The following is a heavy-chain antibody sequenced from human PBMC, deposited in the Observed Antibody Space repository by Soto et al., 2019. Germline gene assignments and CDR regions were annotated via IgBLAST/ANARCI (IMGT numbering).Heavy chain of an antibody. CDR2: INHSGST. V-gene: IGHV4-34*01. Sequence: PSETLSLTCAVYGGYFSGYYWSWIRQPPGKGLEWIGEINHSGSTNYNPSLKSRVTISVDTSKNQFSLKLSSVTAADTAVYYCARGGGSSSGWYWGRYYFDYWGQGTLVTVSS. CDR3: ARGGGSSSGWYWGRYYFDY. D-gene: IGHD6-19*01. CDR1: GGYFSGYY. J-gene: IGHJ4*02.